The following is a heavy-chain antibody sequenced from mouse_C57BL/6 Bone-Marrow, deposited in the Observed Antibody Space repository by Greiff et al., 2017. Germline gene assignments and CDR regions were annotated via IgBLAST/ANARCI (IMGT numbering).Heavy chain of an antibody. CDR1: GFTFSSYG. CDR3: ARREVTRDFDV. CDR2: ISSGGSYT. Sequence: EVQGVESGGDLVKPGGSLKLSCAASGFTFSSYGMSWVRQTPDKRLEWVATISSGGSYTYYPDSVKGRFTISRDNAKNTLYLQMSSLKSEDTAMYYCARREVTRDFDVWGTGTTVTVSS. D-gene: IGHD2-2*01. V-gene: IGHV5-6*01. J-gene: IGHJ1*03.